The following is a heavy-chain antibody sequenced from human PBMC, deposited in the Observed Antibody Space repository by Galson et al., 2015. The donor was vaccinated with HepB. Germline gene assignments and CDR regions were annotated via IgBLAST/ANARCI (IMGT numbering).Heavy chain of an antibody. V-gene: IGHV1-46*01. Sequence: SVKVSCKASGYTFTNKHMHWVRQAPGQGLEWMGIINPSGDSTTYAQKFQGRVTMTRDTSTSTDYMEMSRLTSEDTAMYYCARASSGAMDVWGQGTTVTVPS. CDR3: ARASSGAMDV. J-gene: IGHJ6*02. CDR2: INPSGDST. D-gene: IGHD3-3*01. CDR1: GYTFTNKH.